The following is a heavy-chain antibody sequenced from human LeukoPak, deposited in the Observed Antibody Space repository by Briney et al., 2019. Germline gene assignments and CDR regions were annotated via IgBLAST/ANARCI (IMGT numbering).Heavy chain of an antibody. Sequence: GGSLRLSCVASGFTFSSYGMNWVRQAPGKGLEWVAEISGSDGRTYSADSVKGRFTFSRDNSTNPLYLEMNSLRVEDTAVYYCAKGDFWSGPSAFHIWGQGTMVIVSS. V-gene: IGHV3-23*01. J-gene: IGHJ3*02. D-gene: IGHD3-3*01. CDR2: ISGSDGRT. CDR1: GFTFSSYG. CDR3: AKGDFWSGPSAFHI.